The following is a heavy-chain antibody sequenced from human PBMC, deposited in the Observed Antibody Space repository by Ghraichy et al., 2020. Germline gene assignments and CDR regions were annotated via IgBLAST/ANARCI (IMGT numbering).Heavy chain of an antibody. D-gene: IGHD5-12*01. CDR3: AREGYSGYDSPFDY. CDR2: INPNSGGT. Sequence: ASVKVSCKASGYTFSGYYMHWVRQAPGQGLEWMGWINPNSGGTNYAQKFQGRVTMTRDTSISTAYMELSRLRSDDTAVYYCAREGYSGYDSPFDYWGQGTLVTVSS. V-gene: IGHV1-2*02. J-gene: IGHJ4*02. CDR1: GYTFSGYY.